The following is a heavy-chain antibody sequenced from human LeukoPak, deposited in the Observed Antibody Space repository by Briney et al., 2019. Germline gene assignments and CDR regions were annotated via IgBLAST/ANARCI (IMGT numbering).Heavy chain of an antibody. V-gene: IGHV4-39*01. CDR2: MFYSGST. D-gene: IGHD3-22*01. CDR3: AVAGVRYYDSSGLHAFDF. CDR1: GGSISSRSHC. J-gene: IGHJ3*01. Sequence: SETLSLTCTVSGGSISSRSHCWGWIRQPPGKGLEWIGSMFYSGSTYYNPSLKSRVAISVDTSENQFSLELNSVTAADTAVYYCAVAGVRYYDSSGLHAFDFWGRGTMVTVSS.